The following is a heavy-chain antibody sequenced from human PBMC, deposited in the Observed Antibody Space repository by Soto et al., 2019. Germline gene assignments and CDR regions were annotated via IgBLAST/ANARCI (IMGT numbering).Heavy chain of an antibody. CDR3: SGAAMVFGDYYYGMDV. CDR2: FDPEDGET. J-gene: IGHJ6*02. CDR1: GYTLTELS. Sequence: ASVKVSCKVSGYTLTELSMHWVRQAPGKGFEWMGGFDPEDGETIYAQKFQGRVTMTEDTSTDTAYMELSSLRSEDTAVYYCSGAAMVFGDYYYGMDVWGQGTTVTVSS. V-gene: IGHV1-24*01. D-gene: IGHD3-3*01.